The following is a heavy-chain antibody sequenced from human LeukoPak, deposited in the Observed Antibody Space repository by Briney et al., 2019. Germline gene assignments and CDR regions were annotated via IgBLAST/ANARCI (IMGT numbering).Heavy chain of an antibody. Sequence: GGSLRLSCAASGFTFSSYAMSWVRQAPGKGLEWVSAIGGSGGSTYYADSVKGRFTISRDNSKNTLYLQMNSLRAEDTAVYYCAKAFEYSSPSGIDYWGQGTLVTVSS. CDR2: IGGSGGST. J-gene: IGHJ4*02. CDR3: AKAFEYSSPSGIDY. D-gene: IGHD6-6*01. CDR1: GFTFSSYA. V-gene: IGHV3-23*01.